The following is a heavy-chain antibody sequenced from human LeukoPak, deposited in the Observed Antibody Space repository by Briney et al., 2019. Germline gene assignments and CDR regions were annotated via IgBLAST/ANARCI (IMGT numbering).Heavy chain of an antibody. CDR3: ARDTQRQGFDY. J-gene: IGHJ4*02. V-gene: IGHV4-59*01. CDR2: IYYSGST. CDR1: VGSISSYY. Sequence: PSETLSLTCTVSVGSISSYYWSWIRQPPGKGLEWIGYIYYSGSTNYNPSLKSRVTISVDTSKNQFSLKLSSVTAADTAVYYCARDTQRQGFDYWGQGTLVTVSS. D-gene: IGHD1-1*01.